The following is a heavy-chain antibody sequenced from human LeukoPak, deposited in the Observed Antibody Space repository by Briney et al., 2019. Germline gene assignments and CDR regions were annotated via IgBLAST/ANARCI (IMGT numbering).Heavy chain of an antibody. CDR3: AREDSYSGNYLYSFVY. V-gene: IGHV1-2*02. D-gene: IGHD1-26*01. CDR2: ISRDSGGI. Sequence: ASVKVSCKASGYTFTAYYIHCVRQAPGHVLEWMGWISRDSGGITGVKKFQGRITMTRETSTTTAYIELSRLGSDDTAVYYCAREDSYSGNYLYSFVYCGQGALVTVSS. CDR1: GYTFTAYY. J-gene: IGHJ4*02.